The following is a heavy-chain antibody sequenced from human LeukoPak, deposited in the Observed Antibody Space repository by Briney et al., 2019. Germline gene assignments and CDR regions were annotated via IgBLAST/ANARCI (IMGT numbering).Heavy chain of an antibody. CDR1: GGSISNHY. D-gene: IGHD2-21*02. CDR3: TSRKVGTAIGDASDI. CDR2: IYYSGST. J-gene: IGHJ3*02. Sequence: SETLSLTCTVSGGSISNHYWSWTRQPPGKGLEWIGYIYYSGSTNYNPSLKSRVTISVDTSKNQFSLKLSSVTAAYTAVYYCTSRKVGTAIGDASDIWVQGTMVTVSS. V-gene: IGHV4-59*11.